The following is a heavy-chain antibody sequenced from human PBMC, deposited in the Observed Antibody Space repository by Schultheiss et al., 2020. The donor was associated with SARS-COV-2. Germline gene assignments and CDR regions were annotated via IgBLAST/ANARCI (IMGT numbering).Heavy chain of an antibody. J-gene: IGHJ4*02. D-gene: IGHD5-12*01. CDR3: ARWATGPGFDY. V-gene: IGHV4-31*03. CDR1: GGSISSGGYY. CDR2: IYYSGST. Sequence: LSLTCTVSGGSISSGGYYWSWIRQHPGKGLEWIGYIYYSGSTYYNPSLKSRVTISVDTSKNQFSLKLSSVTAADTAVYYCARWATGPGFDYWGQGTLVTVSS.